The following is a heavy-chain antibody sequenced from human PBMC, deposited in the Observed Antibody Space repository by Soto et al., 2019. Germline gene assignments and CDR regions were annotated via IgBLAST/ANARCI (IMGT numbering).Heavy chain of an antibody. D-gene: IGHD6-13*01. J-gene: IGHJ3*01. V-gene: IGHV3-7*05. CDR2: IKRDGSNK. Sequence: EVQLVESGGTLVHPGGSLRLSCEGSGFTFGSYWMTWVRQAPGKGLEWVANIKRDGSNKSYLDSVRGRFTISRDNAKNSLYLQMSSLRAEDTALYYCARDVSAGSSSLYLDSFDVWGQGTMVTVSS. CDR3: ARDVSAGSSSLYLDSFDV. CDR1: GFTFGSYW.